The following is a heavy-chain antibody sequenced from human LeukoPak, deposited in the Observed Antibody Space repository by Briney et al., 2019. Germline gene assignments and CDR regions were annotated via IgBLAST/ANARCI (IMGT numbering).Heavy chain of an antibody. Sequence: PGGSLRLSCAASGFIFSDYFISWVRQAPGWGLEWLSYVSTTGSHTNYADSVKGRFTISRDNVKKSLYLQMNSLRPDDTAVYYCARGGGYAFDIWGQGTVVTVSS. CDR3: ARGGGYAFDI. D-gene: IGHD6-25*01. CDR2: VSTTGSHT. J-gene: IGHJ3*02. V-gene: IGHV3-11*05. CDR1: GFIFSDYF.